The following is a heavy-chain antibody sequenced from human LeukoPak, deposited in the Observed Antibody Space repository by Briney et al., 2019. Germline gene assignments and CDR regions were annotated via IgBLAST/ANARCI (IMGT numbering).Heavy chain of an antibody. V-gene: IGHV4-61*02. CDR2: IYTSGST. D-gene: IGHD3-9*01. CDR3: ARGPRSYYDILTGYSMFDY. J-gene: IGHJ4*02. CDR1: GGSISSGSYY. Sequence: SETLSLTCTVSGGSISSGSYYWSWIRQPAGKGLEWIGRIYTSGSTNYNPSLKSRVTISVDTSKNQFSLKLSSVTAADTAVYYCARGPRSYYDILTGYSMFDYWGQGTLVTVSS.